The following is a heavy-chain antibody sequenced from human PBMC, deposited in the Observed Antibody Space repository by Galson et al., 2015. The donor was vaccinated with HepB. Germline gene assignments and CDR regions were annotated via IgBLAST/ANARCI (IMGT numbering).Heavy chain of an antibody. J-gene: IGHJ4*02. D-gene: IGHD6-13*01. CDR1: GGSISSSSYY. Sequence: SETLSLTCTVSGGSISSSSYYWGWIRQPPGKGLEWIGSIYYSGSTYYNPSLKSRVTISVDTPKNQFSRKLSSVTAADTAVYYCAISLHIAAAGKKGYYFDYWGQGTLVTVSS. CDR2: IYYSGST. V-gene: IGHV4-39*01. CDR3: AISLHIAAAGKKGYYFDY.